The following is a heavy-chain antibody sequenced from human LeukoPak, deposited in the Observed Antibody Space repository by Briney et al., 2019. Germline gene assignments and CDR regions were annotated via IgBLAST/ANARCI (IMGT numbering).Heavy chain of an antibody. CDR2: ISSSGSTI. J-gene: IGHJ5*02. CDR1: GFTFSDYY. D-gene: IGHD2-2*01. Sequence: GGSLRLSCAASGFTFSDYYMSWIRQAPGKGLEWVSYISSSGSTIYYADSVKGRFTISRDNSKNTLYLQMNSLRAEDTAVYYCAKGSSTSLRPPQDWFDPWGQGTLVTVSS. V-gene: IGHV3-11*01. CDR3: AKGSSTSLRPPQDWFDP.